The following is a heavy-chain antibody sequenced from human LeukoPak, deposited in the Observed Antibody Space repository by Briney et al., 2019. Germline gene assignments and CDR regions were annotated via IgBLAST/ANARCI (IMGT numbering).Heavy chain of an antibody. Sequence: SVKVSCKASGGTFSSYAISWVRQAPGQGLEWMGGIIPIFGTANYAQKFQGRVTITADESTSTAYMELSSLRSEDTAVYYCAREGRYYDFWSGYLPTKNYYYYYMDVWGKGTTVTVSS. V-gene: IGHV1-69*13. CDR2: IIPIFGTA. CDR3: AREGRYYDFWSGYLPTKNYYYYYMDV. D-gene: IGHD3-3*01. J-gene: IGHJ6*03. CDR1: GGTFSSYA.